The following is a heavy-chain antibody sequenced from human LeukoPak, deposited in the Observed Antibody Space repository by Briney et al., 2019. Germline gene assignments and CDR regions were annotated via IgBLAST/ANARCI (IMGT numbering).Heavy chain of an antibody. CDR3: GKDVLAGGLDV. CDR1: GFTFSGSA. Sequence: GGSLKLSCAASGFTFSGSAMHWVRQASGKGLEWVGRIRSKANSYATAYAASVKGRFTISRDNAKNSLYLQMNSLRAEDTALYYCGKDVLAGGLDVWGQGTTVTVS. D-gene: IGHD3-10*02. J-gene: IGHJ6*02. V-gene: IGHV3-73*01. CDR2: IRSKANSYAT.